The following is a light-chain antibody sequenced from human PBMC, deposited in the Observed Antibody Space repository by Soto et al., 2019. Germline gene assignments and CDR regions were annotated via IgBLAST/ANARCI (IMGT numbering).Light chain of an antibody. J-gene: IGLJ1*01. CDR1: SSDVGSYNL. CDR2: EGS. Sequence: LTQPASVSGSPGQPITISCTGTSSDVGSYNLVSWYQQHPGKAPKLMIYEGSKRPSGVSNRFSGSKSGNTASLTISGLQAEDEADYYCCSYAGSSPYVFGTGTKVTVL. V-gene: IGLV2-23*01. CDR3: CSYAGSSPYV.